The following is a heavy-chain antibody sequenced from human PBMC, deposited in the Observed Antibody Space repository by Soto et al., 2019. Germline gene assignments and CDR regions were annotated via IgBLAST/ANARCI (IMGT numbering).Heavy chain of an antibody. J-gene: IGHJ4*02. D-gene: IGHD3-22*01. CDR1: GYTLTELS. CDR2: FDPEDGET. Sequence: ASVKVSCKVSGYTLTELSMHWVRQAPGKGLEWMGGFDPEDGETIYAQKFQGRVTMTEDTSTDTAYMELSSLRSEDTAVYYCATKGDYYDSSGYYYWGQGTLVTVSS. CDR3: ATKGDYYDSSGYYY. V-gene: IGHV1-24*01.